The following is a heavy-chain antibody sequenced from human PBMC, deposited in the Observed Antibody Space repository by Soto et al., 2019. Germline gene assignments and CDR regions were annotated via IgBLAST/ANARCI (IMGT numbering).Heavy chain of an antibody. J-gene: IGHJ5*02. CDR1: GFTFSSYA. CDR2: ISGGGGNT. Sequence: EVQLLESGGGLVQPGGSLRLSCAASGFTFSSYAMSWVRQTPGKGLEWVSGISGGGGNTYYPDSATGRFTISRDNSRNTLYVQMNSLRAADTAIYYCAKDRGAGGRFSGIAVAGIPSWGQGPLVTVSS. V-gene: IGHV3-23*01. CDR3: AKDRGAGGRFSGIAVAGIPS. D-gene: IGHD6-19*01.